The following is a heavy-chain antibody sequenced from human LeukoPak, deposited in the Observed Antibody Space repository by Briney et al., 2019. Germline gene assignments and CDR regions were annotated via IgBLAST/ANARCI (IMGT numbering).Heavy chain of an antibody. CDR3: ARDRYGSGSSCDY. D-gene: IGHD3-10*01. Sequence: GGSLRLSCAASGFTFSSYSMNWVRQAPGKGLEWVSSISSSSSYTYYADSVKGRFTISRDNAKNSLYLQMNSLRAEDTAVYYCARDRYGSGSSCDYWGQGTLVTVSS. J-gene: IGHJ4*02. CDR1: GFTFSSYS. V-gene: IGHV3-21*01. CDR2: ISSSSSYT.